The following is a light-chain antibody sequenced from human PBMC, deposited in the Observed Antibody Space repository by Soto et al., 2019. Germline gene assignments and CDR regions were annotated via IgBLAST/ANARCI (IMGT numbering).Light chain of an antibody. V-gene: IGLV1-40*01. CDR2: VNS. CDR1: SSNIGAGYD. J-gene: IGLJ7*01. Sequence: QSVLTQPPSVSGAPGQRVTISCTGSSSNIGAGYDVHWYQQLPGTAPKLLIYVNSNRPSGVPDRFSGFKSGTSASLAITGLQADDEADYYCQSYDSSLSGSAVFGGGTQLTVL. CDR3: QSYDSSLSGSAV.